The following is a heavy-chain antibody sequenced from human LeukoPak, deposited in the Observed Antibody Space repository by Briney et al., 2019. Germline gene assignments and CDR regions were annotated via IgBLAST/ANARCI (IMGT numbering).Heavy chain of an antibody. CDR1: GYTFSGHY. V-gene: IGHV1-2*02. Sequence: ASVKVSCKASGYTFSGHYMHWVRQAPGQGLEWMGWINPNSGGTNYAQKFQGRVTMTRGTSISTAYMELSRLRSDDTAVYYCARDERYYDFWGGYSANSYYFYYMDVWGKGTTVTVSS. CDR2: INPNSGGT. D-gene: IGHD3-3*01. CDR3: ARDERYYDFWGGYSANSYYFYYMDV. J-gene: IGHJ6*03.